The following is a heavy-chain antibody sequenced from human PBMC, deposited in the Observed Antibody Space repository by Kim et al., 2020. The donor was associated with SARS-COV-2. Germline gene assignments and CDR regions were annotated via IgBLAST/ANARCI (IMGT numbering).Heavy chain of an antibody. Sequence: AGSVKGRFTITRDNAKNSLYLQRNSLRAEDTAVYYCARVDSRIVAAAPNWGQGTLVTVSS. V-gene: IGHV3-21*01. CDR3: ARVDSRIVAAAPN. J-gene: IGHJ4*02. D-gene: IGHD6-13*01.